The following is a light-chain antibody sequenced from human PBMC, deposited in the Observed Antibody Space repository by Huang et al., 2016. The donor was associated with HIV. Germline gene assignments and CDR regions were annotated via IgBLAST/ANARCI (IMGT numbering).Light chain of an antibody. Sequence: DIQMTQSPSSLSASVGDRVTITCRASHSISSYLNLYQQQQGKAPKLLIYAASTLQRGVPSRFSGSGSGTDFTLTISSLQAEDFATYYCQQSYSTPRTFGQGTKLDI. CDR1: HSISSY. V-gene: IGKV1-39*01. CDR2: AAS. J-gene: IGKJ2*01. CDR3: QQSYSTPRT.